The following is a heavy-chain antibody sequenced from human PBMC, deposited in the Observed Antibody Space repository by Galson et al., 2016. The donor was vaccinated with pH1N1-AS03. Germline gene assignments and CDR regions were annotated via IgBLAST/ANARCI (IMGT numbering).Heavy chain of an antibody. Sequence: SVKVSCKASGYIFTGFHVHWVRQAPGQGLEWMGWINPNNGVTNYAQKFEAWVTMTGDTSISTAYLELYGLKSDDTAVYYCARDPRGPCSSATCATTYYFDMDVWVQGTTVIVSS. CDR2: INPNNGVT. CDR1: GYIFTGFH. D-gene: IGHD1-26*01. CDR3: ARDPRGPCSSATCATTYYFDMDV. V-gene: IGHV1-2*04. J-gene: IGHJ6*02.